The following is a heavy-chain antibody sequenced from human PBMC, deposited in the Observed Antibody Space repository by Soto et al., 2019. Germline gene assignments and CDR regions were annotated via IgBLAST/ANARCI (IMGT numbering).Heavy chain of an antibody. Sequence: QVRLVQSGAEVKKTGSSVKVSCEASGTTFSNFAIGWVRQAPGQGLAWMGGIILPFGTPNYAQKFQGRVTISADESMTTANMELRGLRSEDTAVYYCVRGPDYEGYFDYWGQGTLVTVSS. D-gene: IGHD3-22*01. CDR1: GTTFSNFA. J-gene: IGHJ4*02. V-gene: IGHV1-69*12. CDR3: VRGPDYEGYFDY. CDR2: IILPFGTP.